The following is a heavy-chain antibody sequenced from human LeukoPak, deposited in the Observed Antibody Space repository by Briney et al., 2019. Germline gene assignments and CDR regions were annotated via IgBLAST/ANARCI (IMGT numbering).Heavy chain of an antibody. Sequence: PSETLSLTCTVSGGSISSYYWSWIRQPAGKGLEWIGRIYTSGSTNYNPSLKSRVTMSVDTSKNQFSLKLSSVTAADTAVYYCARGSRGGYNLRGPKTLDYWGQGTLVTVSS. V-gene: IGHV4-4*07. D-gene: IGHD5-24*01. J-gene: IGHJ4*02. CDR1: GGSISSYY. CDR3: ARGSRGGYNLRGPKTLDY. CDR2: IYTSGST.